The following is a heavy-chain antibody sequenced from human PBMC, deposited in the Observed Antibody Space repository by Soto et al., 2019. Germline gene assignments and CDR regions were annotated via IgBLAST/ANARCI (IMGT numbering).Heavy chain of an antibody. J-gene: IGHJ4*02. CDR3: ERDARAVSGVDTLDH. Sequence: QVQLVQSGAEVKRPGATVRVSCKASGYNFKNYAIHWVRQAPGQRLEWMGWSNEGSGNSRYSQKFQGRVSITRDTYANTVNMDLSSLKSEDTAKYDCERDARAVSGVDTLDHWGPGTLVTVSS. V-gene: IGHV1-3*01. CDR1: GYNFKNYA. CDR2: SNEGSGNS. D-gene: IGHD3-10*01.